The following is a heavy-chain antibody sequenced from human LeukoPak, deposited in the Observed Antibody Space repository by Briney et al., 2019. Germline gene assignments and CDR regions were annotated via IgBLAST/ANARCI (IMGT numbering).Heavy chain of an antibody. CDR1: GVSISRYY. D-gene: IGHD2-2*01. CDR2: IYYMGST. V-gene: IGHV4-59*01. J-gene: IGHJ4*02. Sequence: SETLSLTCTVAGVSISRYYGSWVRQPPGKGLEWVGYIYYMGSTNYNPSLKSGITISVDTSKNQFALKRRSWAAADTAVYYSARVSVVPATHFDYWGQGTLVTVSS. CDR3: ARVSVVPATHFDY.